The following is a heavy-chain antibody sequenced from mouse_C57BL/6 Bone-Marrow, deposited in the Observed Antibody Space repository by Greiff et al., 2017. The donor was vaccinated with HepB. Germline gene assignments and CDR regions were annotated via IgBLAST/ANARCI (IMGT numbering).Heavy chain of an antibody. CDR3: ARRGPMDGSLFDY. CDR1: GYTFTDYN. D-gene: IGHD1-1*01. J-gene: IGHJ2*01. Sequence: VQLKESGPELVKPGASVKIPCKASGYTFTDYNMDWVKQSHGKSLEWIGDINPNNGGTIYNQKFKGTATLTVDKSSSTADMELRSLTSEDTAVYYCARRGPMDGSLFDYWGQGTTLTVSS. CDR2: INPNNGGT. V-gene: IGHV1-18*01.